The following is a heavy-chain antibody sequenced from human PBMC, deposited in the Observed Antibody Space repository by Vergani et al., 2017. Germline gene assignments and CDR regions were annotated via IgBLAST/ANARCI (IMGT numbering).Heavy chain of an antibody. J-gene: IGHJ6*02. CDR2: ISGSGGST. CDR3: AGAVKGGYDEIYYYYGMDV. Sequence: EVQLLESGGGLVQPGGSLRLSCAASGFTFSSYAMSWVRQAPGKGLEWVSAISGSGGSTYYADSVKGRFTISRDNSKNTRYLQMNSLRAEDTAVYYCAGAVKGGYDEIYYYYGMDVWGQGTTVTVSS. CDR1: GFTFSSYA. D-gene: IGHD5-12*01. V-gene: IGHV3-23*01.